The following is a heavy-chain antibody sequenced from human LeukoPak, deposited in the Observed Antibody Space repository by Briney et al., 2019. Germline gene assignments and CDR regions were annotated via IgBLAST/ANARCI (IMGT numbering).Heavy chain of an antibody. Sequence: PSETLSLTCAVYGGSFSGYYWNWIRQPAGKGLKWIGHIQTSGSTKYNPSLKSRVTMSIDTSKNQFSLNLYSVTAADTAVYYCATNYAAVSAFDSWGQGTLVTVSS. D-gene: IGHD6-19*01. V-gene: IGHV4-59*10. CDR1: GGSFSGYY. J-gene: IGHJ4*02. CDR2: IQTSGST. CDR3: ATNYAAVSAFDS.